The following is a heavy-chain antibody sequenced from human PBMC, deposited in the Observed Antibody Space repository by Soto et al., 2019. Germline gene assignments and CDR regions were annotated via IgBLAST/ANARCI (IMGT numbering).Heavy chain of an antibody. CDR1: GGSFSGYY. Sequence: SETLSLTCAVYGGSFSGYYWSWIRQPPGKGLEWIGEINHSGSTNYNPSLKSRVTISVDTSKNQFSLKLSSVTAADTAVYYCARGRANLGIAATGRRLYYYGMDVWGQGTTVTVSS. CDR2: INHSGST. D-gene: IGHD6-13*01. CDR3: ARGRANLGIAATGRRLYYYGMDV. J-gene: IGHJ6*02. V-gene: IGHV4-34*01.